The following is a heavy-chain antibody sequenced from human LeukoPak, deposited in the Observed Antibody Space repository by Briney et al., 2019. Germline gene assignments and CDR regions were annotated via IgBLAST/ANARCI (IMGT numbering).Heavy chain of an antibody. CDR3: AAQYCGGDCYLY. Sequence: GGSLRLSCAVSGLTFSSSWMDWVRQAPGKGLEWVASINPDGNKKYSADSVKGRFTISRDNAENSLYLQMNSLRAEDTAVYYCAAQYCGGDCYLYWGQGTLVTVSS. D-gene: IGHD2-21*02. CDR1: GLTFSSSW. V-gene: IGHV3-7*03. CDR2: INPDGNKK. J-gene: IGHJ4*02.